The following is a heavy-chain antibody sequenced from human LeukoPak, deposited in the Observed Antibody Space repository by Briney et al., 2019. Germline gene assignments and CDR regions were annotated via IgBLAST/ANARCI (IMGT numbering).Heavy chain of an antibody. CDR1: GFTFSTYW. Sequence: GGSLRLSCAASGFTFSTYWMSWVRQAPGKGLEWVANIKQDGSEKYYVDSVKGRFTISRDNAKNSLYLQMNSLRAEDTAVYYCARFPTHYYFDYWGQGTLVTVSS. CDR2: IKQDGSEK. CDR3: ARFPTHYYFDY. V-gene: IGHV3-7*01. J-gene: IGHJ4*02.